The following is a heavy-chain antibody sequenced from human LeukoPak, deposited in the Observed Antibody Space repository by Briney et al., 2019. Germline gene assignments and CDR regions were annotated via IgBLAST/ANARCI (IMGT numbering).Heavy chain of an antibody. CDR2: IYNSGST. Sequence: PSETLSLTCAVSGYSISSGYYWGWIRQPPGKGLERIGSIYNSGSTYYNPSLKSRVTISVDTSKHQFSLKLSSVTAADTAVYYCARLAPAGYSYGRGVFDYWGQGTLVTVSS. J-gene: IGHJ4*02. V-gene: IGHV4-38-2*01. CDR3: ARLAPAGYSYGRGVFDY. D-gene: IGHD5-18*01. CDR1: GYSISSGYY.